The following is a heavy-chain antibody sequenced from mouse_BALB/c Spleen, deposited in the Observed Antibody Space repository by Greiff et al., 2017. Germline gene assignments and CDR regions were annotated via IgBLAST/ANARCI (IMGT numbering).Heavy chain of an antibody. CDR3: ARGGNYDAMDY. V-gene: IGHV1-14*01. CDR2: INPYNDGT. J-gene: IGHJ4*01. Sequence: EVQLKESGPELVKPGASVKMSCKASGYTFTSYVMHWVKQKPGQGLEWIGYINPYNDGTKYNEKFKGKATLTSDKSSSTAYMELSSLTSEDSAVYYCARGGNYDAMDYWGQGTSVTVSS. D-gene: IGHD2-1*01. CDR1: GYTFTSYV.